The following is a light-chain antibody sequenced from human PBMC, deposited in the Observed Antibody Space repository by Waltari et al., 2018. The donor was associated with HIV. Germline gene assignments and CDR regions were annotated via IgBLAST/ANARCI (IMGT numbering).Light chain of an antibody. V-gene: IGLV2-14*01. CDR2: EFS. J-gene: IGLJ2*01. CDR3: SSYTSSSYVV. Sequence: QSALTQPASVSGSPGQSITISCTGTSSDVGGYNYVSWYQQHPGKAPKLMIYEFSNRPSGVSNRFSGSKSGNTASLTISGLQAEDEADYYCSSYTSSSYVVFGGGTKLTVL. CDR1: SSDVGGYNY.